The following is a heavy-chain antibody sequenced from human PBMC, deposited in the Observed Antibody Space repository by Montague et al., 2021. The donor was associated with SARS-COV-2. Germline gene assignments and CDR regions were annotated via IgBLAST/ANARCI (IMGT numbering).Heavy chain of an antibody. CDR2: FSYSGST. J-gene: IGHJ5*02. Sequence: SETLSLTCTVSGGSVSSNRDSWGWIRQPPGRGLEWIGTFSYSGSTYSNPSLNNRVSISRDTSRNHFSLKLTSVTTADTAVYYCARHDIFYNWFDPWGQGTLVTVSS. CDR3: ARHDIFYNWFDP. D-gene: IGHD3-9*01. CDR1: GGSVSSNRDS. V-gene: IGHV4-39*02.